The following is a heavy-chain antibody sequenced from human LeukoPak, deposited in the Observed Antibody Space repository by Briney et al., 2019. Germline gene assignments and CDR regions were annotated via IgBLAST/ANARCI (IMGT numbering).Heavy chain of an antibody. V-gene: IGHV3-23*01. J-gene: IGHJ4*02. CDR3: AKKIAVAGTRYFDY. D-gene: IGHD6-19*01. CDR2: ISGSGGST. Sequence: GGSLRLSCAASGFTFSRYAMSWVRQAPGKGLEWVSAISGSGGSTYYADSVKGRFTISRDNSKNTLYLQMNSLRAEDTAVYYCAKKIAVAGTRYFDYWGQGTLVTVSS. CDR1: GFTFSRYA.